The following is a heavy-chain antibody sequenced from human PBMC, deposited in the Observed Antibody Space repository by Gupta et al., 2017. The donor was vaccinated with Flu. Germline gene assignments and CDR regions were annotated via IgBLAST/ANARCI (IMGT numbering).Heavy chain of an antibody. Sequence: QLQLQESGPGLVKPSETLSLTCTVSGGSISSNKYYWGWIRQPPGKGLEYIGSFRYRGSTYYKPSLKSRVTISVDTSKNQFSLKLTSVTAADTALYYCARHDYGDYFHFDYWGQGMLVTVSS. CDR2: FRYRGST. J-gene: IGHJ4*02. V-gene: IGHV4-39*01. CDR1: GGSISSNKYY. D-gene: IGHD4-17*01. CDR3: ARHDYGDYFHFDY.